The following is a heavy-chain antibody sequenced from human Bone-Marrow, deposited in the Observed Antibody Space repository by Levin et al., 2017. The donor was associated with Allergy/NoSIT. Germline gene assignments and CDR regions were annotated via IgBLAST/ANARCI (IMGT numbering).Heavy chain of an antibody. J-gene: IGHJ4*02. CDR2: IYHSGSS. CDR1: GYSITGGYY. CDR3: AKGGVRRDGYCHFDS. V-gene: IGHV4-38-2*02. Sequence: SQTLSLTCTVSGYSITGGYYWGWLRQSPGRGLEWIGSIYHSGSSYHNPPLKTRVSISVDTSKKQLSLTLTSVTAADMGVYYCAKGGVRRDGYCHFDSWGQGILVTVSS. D-gene: IGHD5-24*01.